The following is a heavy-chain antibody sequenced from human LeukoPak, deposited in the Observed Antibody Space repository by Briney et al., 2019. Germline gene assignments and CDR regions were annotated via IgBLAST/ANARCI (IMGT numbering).Heavy chain of an antibody. V-gene: IGHV4-34*01. CDR1: APSLTGYY. D-gene: IGHD6-13*01. CDR2: INHIGST. CDR3: ARVLGSSSWYFRGSYYYYYMDV. J-gene: IGHJ6*03. Sequence: SETRSPTCPVHAPSLTGYYWSWIRQPPGKGLEWIGSINHIGSTNYDPSLKCRVTISVDTAKNQFSLKLSSVTAADTAVYYCARVLGSSSWYFRGSYYYYYMDVWGKGTTVTVSS.